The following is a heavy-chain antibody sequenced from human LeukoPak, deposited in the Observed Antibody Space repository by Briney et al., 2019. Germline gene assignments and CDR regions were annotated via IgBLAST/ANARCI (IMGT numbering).Heavy chain of an antibody. CDR2: IYYSGST. Sequence: SETLSLTCTVSGGSISSYYWSWIRQPPGKGLEWIGYIYYSGSTNYNPSLKSRVTISVDTSKNQFSLKLSSVTAADAAVYYCAREKQSGGTPFDYWGQGSLVTVSS. CDR1: GGSISSYY. V-gene: IGHV4-59*01. J-gene: IGHJ4*02. CDR3: AREKQSGGTPFDY. D-gene: IGHD1-26*01.